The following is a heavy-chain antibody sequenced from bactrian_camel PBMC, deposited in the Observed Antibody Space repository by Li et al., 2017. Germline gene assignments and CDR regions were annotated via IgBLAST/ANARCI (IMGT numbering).Heavy chain of an antibody. D-gene: IGHD3*01. J-gene: IGHJ4*01. Sequence: DVQLVESGGGSVQAGGSLRLSCEGSGFTESNYCMGWYRLPPGRAPAEREGIAAIRRDGGETWYAASVKGRFTISRDSAKNTLYLQMNSLKIEDTAVYYCALGSSRQATMSARGKGTQVTVS. CDR1: GFTESNYC. CDR2: IRRDGGET. V-gene: IGHV3S31*01.